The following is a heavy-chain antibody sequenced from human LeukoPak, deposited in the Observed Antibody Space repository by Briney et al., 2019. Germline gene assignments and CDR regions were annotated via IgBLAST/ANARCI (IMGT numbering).Heavy chain of an antibody. J-gene: IGHJ4*02. D-gene: IGHD6-13*01. CDR3: VRDAIAAAGTGG. CDR2: INPKSGGT. Sequence: GGSLRLSCAASGFTFRSYGMHWVRQAPGQGLEWMGWINPKSGGTNYAQNFQGRVTMTRDTSISTAYMELSGLRSDDRAVYYCVRDAIAAAGTGGWGQGTLVTVSS. V-gene: IGHV1-2*02. CDR1: GFTFRSYG.